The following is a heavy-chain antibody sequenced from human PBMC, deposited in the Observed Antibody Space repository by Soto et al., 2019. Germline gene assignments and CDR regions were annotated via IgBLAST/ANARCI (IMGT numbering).Heavy chain of an antibody. CDR1: RDTFSKYA. CDR3: ARGETYLGV. V-gene: IGHV1-69*01. Sequence: QVQLVQSGAEVKKPGSSVKVSCTASRDTFSKYAFNWVRQAPGQGLEWMGWIIPIFSSTNYAEKFQGRVTITADESTNTAYMELRSLRFEDTAVYYCARGETYLGVWGQGTTVTVSS. D-gene: IGHD3-16*01. J-gene: IGHJ6*02. CDR2: IIPIFSST.